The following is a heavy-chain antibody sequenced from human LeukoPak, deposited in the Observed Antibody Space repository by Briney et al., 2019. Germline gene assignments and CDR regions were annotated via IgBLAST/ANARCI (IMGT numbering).Heavy chain of an antibody. CDR3: ARVGGSFGRFDP. CDR1: GFTFSSYW. Sequence: PGGSLRLSCAASGFTFSSYWMHWVRQAPGEGLVWVSRINSDGSSTSYADSVKGRFTISRDNAKNTLYLQMNSLRAEDTAVYYCARVGGSFGRFDPWGQGTLVTVSS. D-gene: IGHD1-26*01. V-gene: IGHV3-74*01. J-gene: IGHJ5*02. CDR2: INSDGSST.